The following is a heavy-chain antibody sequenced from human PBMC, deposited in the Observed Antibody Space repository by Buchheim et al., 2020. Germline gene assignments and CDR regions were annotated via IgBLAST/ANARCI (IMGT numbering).Heavy chain of an antibody. CDR3: ARDYRYEELN. D-gene: IGHD5-12*01. CDR1: GGSISSGDYY. CDR2: ISYSGST. J-gene: IGHJ4*02. Sequence: QVQLQESGPGLVKPSQTLSLTCTVPGGSISSGDYYWSWIRQPPGKGLEWIGSISYSGSTYYNPSLKQRVTMTVDPSNHQFSLKLSSVTAADTAVYYCARDYRYEELNWGQGTL. V-gene: IGHV4-30-4*01.